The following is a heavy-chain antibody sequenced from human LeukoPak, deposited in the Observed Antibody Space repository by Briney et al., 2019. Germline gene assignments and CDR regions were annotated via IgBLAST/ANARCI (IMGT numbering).Heavy chain of an antibody. J-gene: IGHJ5*02. V-gene: IGHV3-23*01. CDR3: AKDPDYGDYSNWFDP. CDR1: GFIFSSYA. Sequence: PGGSLRLSCAASGFIFSSYAMSWVRQAPGKGLEWVSAISGSGGSTYYADSVKGRFTISRDNSKNTLYLQMNSLRAEDTAVYYCAKDPDYGDYSNWFDPWGQGTLVTVSS. CDR2: ISGSGGST. D-gene: IGHD4-17*01.